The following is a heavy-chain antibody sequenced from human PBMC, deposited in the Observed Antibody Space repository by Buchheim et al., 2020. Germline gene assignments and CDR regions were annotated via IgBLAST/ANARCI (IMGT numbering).Heavy chain of an antibody. CDR3: ARGEYCSSTSCYTRNWFDP. Sequence: QVQLVESGGGVVQPGRSLRLSCAASGFTFSSYGMHWVRQAPGKGLEWVAVIWYDGSNKYYADSVKGRFTISRDNSKTTLYLQMNSLRAEDTAVYYCARGEYCSSTSCYTRNWFDPWGQGTL. V-gene: IGHV3-33*01. D-gene: IGHD2-2*02. CDR1: GFTFSSYG. CDR2: IWYDGSNK. J-gene: IGHJ5*02.